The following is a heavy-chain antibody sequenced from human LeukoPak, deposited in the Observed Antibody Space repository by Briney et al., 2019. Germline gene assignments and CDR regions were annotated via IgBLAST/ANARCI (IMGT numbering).Heavy chain of an antibody. Sequence: GGSVRLSCTASGFTFSSYGIHWVRQAPGKGLEWVAFIRYDGSNKYYADSVKGRFTISRDNSKNTLYLQMNSLRAEDTAVYYCAKDSLGATDYFDYWGQGTLVTVSS. J-gene: IGHJ4*02. CDR3: AKDSLGATDYFDY. CDR1: GFTFSSYG. V-gene: IGHV3-30*02. D-gene: IGHD1-26*01. CDR2: IRYDGSNK.